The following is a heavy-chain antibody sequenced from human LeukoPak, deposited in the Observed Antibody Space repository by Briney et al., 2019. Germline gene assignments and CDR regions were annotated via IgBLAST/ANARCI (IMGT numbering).Heavy chain of an antibody. CDR3: ASGEKDTAMAHYYYYMDV. J-gene: IGHJ6*03. Sequence: GASVKVSCKASGGTVSRYPISWVRQAPGQGLEWMGWINPNSGGTNYAQKFQGRVTMTRDTSISTAYMELSRLRSDDTAVYYCASGEKDTAMAHYYYYMDVWGKGTTVTVSS. D-gene: IGHD5-18*01. CDR2: INPNSGGT. V-gene: IGHV1-2*02. CDR1: GGTVSRYP.